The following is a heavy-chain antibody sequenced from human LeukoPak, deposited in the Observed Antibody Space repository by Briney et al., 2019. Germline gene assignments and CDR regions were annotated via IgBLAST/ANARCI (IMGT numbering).Heavy chain of an antibody. J-gene: IGHJ4*02. D-gene: IGHD3-10*01. CDR2: ISYDGSNK. Sequence: TGGSLRLSCAASGFTFSSYAMHWVRQAPGKGLEWVAVISYDGSNKYYADSVKGRFTISRDNSRNTLYLQMNSLRAEDTAVYYCARSYIIATSNFDYWGQGTLVTVSS. CDR3: ARSYIIATSNFDY. CDR1: GFTFSSYA. V-gene: IGHV3-30-3*01.